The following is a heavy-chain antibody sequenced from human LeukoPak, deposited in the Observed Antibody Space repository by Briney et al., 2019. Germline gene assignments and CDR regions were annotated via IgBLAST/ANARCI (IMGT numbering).Heavy chain of an antibody. CDR2: INGGGSS. V-gene: IGHV3-23*01. D-gene: IGHD5-18*01. J-gene: IGHJ4*02. CDR1: GFTFNNYA. Sequence: GGSLRLSCAASGFTFNNYAMTWVRQAPGKGLEGVSVINGGGSSYYAESVQSRFTVSRDNSKNTLSLQLTRLRAEDTAVYYCAKGQGYTHGDSIDSSGPGTLVTVSS. CDR3: AKGQGYTHGDSIDS.